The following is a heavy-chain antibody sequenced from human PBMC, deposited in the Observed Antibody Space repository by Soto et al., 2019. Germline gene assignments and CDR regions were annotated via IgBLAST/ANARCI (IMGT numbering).Heavy chain of an antibody. CDR2: IKSRALGETT. CDR1: GFTFSNAW. D-gene: IGHD3-16*01. Sequence: VQLVESGGASVETGGSLRLTCAASGFTFSNAWMTWVRQAPGKGLEWVGRIKSRALGETTDYAAPVKGRFTISRDDSENTLSLQLNSLKTEDTAVYYGATSAAVSGGVFDQWGQGTLVTVSS. V-gene: IGHV3-15*02. J-gene: IGHJ4*02. CDR3: ATSAAVSGGVFDQ.